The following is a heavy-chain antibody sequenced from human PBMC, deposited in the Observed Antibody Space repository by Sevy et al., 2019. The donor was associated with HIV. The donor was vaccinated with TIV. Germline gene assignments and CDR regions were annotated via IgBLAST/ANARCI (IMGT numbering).Heavy chain of an antibody. D-gene: IGHD2-2*01. V-gene: IGHV3-7*01. CDR3: ARDTAYQPLLGSAVDY. CDR1: GFTFSSYW. Sequence: GGSLRLSCAASGFTFSSYWMSWVRQAPGKGLERVANIKQDGSEKYYVDSVKGRFTISRDNAKNSLYLQMNSLRAEDTAVYYCARDTAYQPLLGSAVDYWGQGTLVTVSS. J-gene: IGHJ4*02. CDR2: IKQDGSEK.